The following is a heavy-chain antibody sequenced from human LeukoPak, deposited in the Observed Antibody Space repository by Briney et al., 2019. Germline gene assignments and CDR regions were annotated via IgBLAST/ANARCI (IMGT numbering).Heavy chain of an antibody. CDR3: ARPYYYYMDV. V-gene: IGHV4-4*02. CDR1: GGSISSSNW. CDR2: IYHSGST. Sequence: PSETLSLTCTVPGGSISSSNWWSWVRQPPGKGLEWIGDIYHSGSTNYNPSLKSRLTISVDKSKNQFSLKLSSVTAADTAVYYCARPYYYYMDVWGKGTTVTVSS. J-gene: IGHJ6*03.